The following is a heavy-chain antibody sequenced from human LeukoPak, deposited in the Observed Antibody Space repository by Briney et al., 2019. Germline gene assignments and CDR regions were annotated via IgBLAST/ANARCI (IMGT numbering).Heavy chain of an antibody. Sequence: ASVKVSCKASGYTFTSYDINWVRQATGQGLEWMGWMNPNSGNTGYAQKFQGRVTMTRNTSISTAYMELSSLRSEDTAVYYCARGSSQLFLEWLHPYGMDVWGQGTTVTVSS. J-gene: IGHJ6*02. CDR3: ARGSSQLFLEWLHPYGMDV. V-gene: IGHV1-8*01. CDR2: MNPNSGNT. CDR1: GYTFTSYD. D-gene: IGHD3-3*01.